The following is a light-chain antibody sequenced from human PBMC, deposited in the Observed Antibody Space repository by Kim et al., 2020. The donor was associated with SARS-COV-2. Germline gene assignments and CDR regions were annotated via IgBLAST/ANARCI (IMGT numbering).Light chain of an antibody. Sequence: GEAVTIPCTGTSSEVDGYNHVSWYQQHPDKTPKLMIYDVSKRPSGVPGRFSGSMSGNTASLTISGLQAEDEADYYCCSFAGSYTVLFGGGTQLTVL. V-gene: IGLV2-11*01. CDR3: CSFAGSYTVL. J-gene: IGLJ2*01. CDR1: SSEVDGYNH. CDR2: DVS.